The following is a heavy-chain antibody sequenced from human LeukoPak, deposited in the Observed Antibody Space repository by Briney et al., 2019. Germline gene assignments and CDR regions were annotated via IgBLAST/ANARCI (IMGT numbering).Heavy chain of an antibody. V-gene: IGHV3-30-3*01. CDR3: ARDGDYGDYRFDY. CDR2: ISYDGSNK. CDR1: GFTFSSYA. D-gene: IGHD4-17*01. Sequence: GGSLRLSCAASGFTFSSYAMHWVRQAPGKGLEWVAVISYDGSNKYYADSVKGRFTISRDNSKNTLYLQMNSLRDEDTAVYYCARDGDYGDYRFDYWGQGTLVTVSS. J-gene: IGHJ4*02.